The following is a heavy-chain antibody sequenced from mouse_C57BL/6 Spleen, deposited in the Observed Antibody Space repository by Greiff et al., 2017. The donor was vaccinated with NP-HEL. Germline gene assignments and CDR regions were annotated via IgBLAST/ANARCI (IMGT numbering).Heavy chain of an antibody. V-gene: IGHV5-16*01. J-gene: IGHJ4*01. Sequence: EVKLMESEGGLVQPGGSMKLSCTASGFTFSDYYMAWVRQVPEKGLEWVANINYDGSSTYYLDSLKSRFIISRDNAKNILYLQMSSLKSEDTATYYCAREYGNYGAMDYWGQGTSVTVSS. D-gene: IGHD2-1*01. CDR2: INYDGSST. CDR3: AREYGNYGAMDY. CDR1: GFTFSDYY.